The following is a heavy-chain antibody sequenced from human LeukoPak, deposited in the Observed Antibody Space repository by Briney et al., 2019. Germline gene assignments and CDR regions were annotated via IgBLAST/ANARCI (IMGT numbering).Heavy chain of an antibody. CDR3: ARSSEGTVPNVLFRGAFDM. CDR1: VYTFTFYY. D-gene: IGHD3-10*01. V-gene: IGHV1-2*02. CDR2: INPNSGGR. Sequence: ASVTVSFTSSVYTFTFYYMHWVRQAPGHGREGMGWINPNSGGRNYAQKFRGRLTMTRDTSISTAYMELSRLRSDDTAVYYGARSSEGTVPNVLFRGAFDMWGQGTMVTVSS. J-gene: IGHJ3*02.